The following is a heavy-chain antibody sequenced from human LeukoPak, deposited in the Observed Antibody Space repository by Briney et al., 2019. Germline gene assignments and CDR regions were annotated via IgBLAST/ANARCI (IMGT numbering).Heavy chain of an antibody. V-gene: IGHV1-18*01. CDR1: GYTFTSYG. J-gene: IGHJ5*02. Sequence: EASVNVSCKASGYTFTSYGISWVRQALGQGLEWMGWISAYNGNTNYAQKLQGRVTMTTDTSTSTAYMELRSLRSDDTAVYYCARISAAGTAKWFDPWGQGTLVTVSS. CDR2: ISAYNGNT. D-gene: IGHD6-13*01. CDR3: ARISAAGTAKWFDP.